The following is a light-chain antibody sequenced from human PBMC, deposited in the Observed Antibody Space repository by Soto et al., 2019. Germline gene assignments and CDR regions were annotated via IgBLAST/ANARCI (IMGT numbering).Light chain of an antibody. CDR2: AAS. CDR3: QQSYTAPCT. J-gene: IGKJ2*02. Sequence: DIKMTQSPSALSASVGDRVTITCRASQSISTYLNWYQQKPGKAPKLLIYAASNLQSGVPSRFSGSGSGTDFTLTIISLQPEDFAAYYWQQSYTAPCTFGQGTKLEIK. CDR1: QSISTY. V-gene: IGKV1-39*01.